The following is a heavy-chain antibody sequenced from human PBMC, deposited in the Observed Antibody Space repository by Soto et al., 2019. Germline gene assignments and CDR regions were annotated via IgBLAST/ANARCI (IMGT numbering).Heavy chain of an antibody. V-gene: IGHV1-69*01. CDR1: GGTFSSYA. CDR2: IIPIFGTA. Sequence: QVQLVQSGAEVKKPGSSVKVSCKASGGTFSSYAISWVRQAPGQGLEWMGGIIPIFGTANYAQKFQGRVTITADESTSTAYMELSSLRSEDTAVYYCASGGCSGGSCYSIGALDYWGQGTLVTVSS. D-gene: IGHD2-15*01. CDR3: ASGGCSGGSCYSIGALDY. J-gene: IGHJ4*02.